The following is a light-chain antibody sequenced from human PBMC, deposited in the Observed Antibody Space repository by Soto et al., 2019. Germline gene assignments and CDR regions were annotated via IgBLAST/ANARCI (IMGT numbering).Light chain of an antibody. Sequence: QSALTQPPSASGSPGQSVTISCTGTSSDVGGYNYVSWYQQHPGKAPKLMISEVSKRPSGVPDRFSGSTSGNTASLTVSGHQAEDEADYCSTSYAGNNNVVFGGGTKLTVL. CDR2: EVS. V-gene: IGLV2-8*01. J-gene: IGLJ2*01. CDR3: TSYAGNNNVV. CDR1: SSDVGGYNY.